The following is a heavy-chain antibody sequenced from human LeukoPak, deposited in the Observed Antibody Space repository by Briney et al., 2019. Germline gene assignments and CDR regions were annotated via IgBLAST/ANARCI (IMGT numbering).Heavy chain of an antibody. V-gene: IGHV3-23*01. CDR2: ITGSDGSS. J-gene: IGHJ4*02. Sequence: GGSLRLSCVASGFTFTNYAMSWVRQAPGKGLEWVSAITGSDGSSYYADSVRGRFTISRDNSKNTLYLQVNSLRAEDTAVYYCAKWGDYDILTGYYVPDYWGQGTLVTVSS. D-gene: IGHD3-9*01. CDR1: GFTFTNYA. CDR3: AKWGDYDILTGYYVPDY.